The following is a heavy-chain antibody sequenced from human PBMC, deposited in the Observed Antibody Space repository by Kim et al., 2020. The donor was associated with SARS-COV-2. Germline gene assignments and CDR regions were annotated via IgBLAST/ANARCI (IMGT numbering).Heavy chain of an antibody. CDR2: IYYSGST. CDR1: GGSISSYY. D-gene: IGHD6-19*01. CDR3: ARAHSWGWSPFDY. Sequence: SETLSLTCTVSGGSISSYYWSWIRQPPGKGLEWIGYIYYSGSTNYNPSLKSRVTISVDTSKNQFSLKLSSVTAADTAVYYCARAHSWGWSPFDYWGQGTLVTVSS. J-gene: IGHJ4*02. V-gene: IGHV4-59*01.